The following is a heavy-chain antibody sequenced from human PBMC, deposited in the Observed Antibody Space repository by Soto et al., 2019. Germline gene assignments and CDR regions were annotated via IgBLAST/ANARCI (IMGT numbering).Heavy chain of an antibody. Sequence: ASVKVSCKASGGTFSSYTISWVRQPPGQGLEWMGRIIPILGIANYAQKFQGRVTITADKSTSTAYMELSSLRSEDTAVYYCAARPSIAARHYYYGMDVWGQGTTVTVSS. CDR1: GGTFSSYT. V-gene: IGHV1-69*02. D-gene: IGHD6-6*01. CDR2: IIPILGIA. CDR3: AARPSIAARHYYYGMDV. J-gene: IGHJ6*02.